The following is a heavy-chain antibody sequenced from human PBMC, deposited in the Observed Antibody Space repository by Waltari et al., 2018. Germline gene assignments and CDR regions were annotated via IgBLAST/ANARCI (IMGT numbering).Heavy chain of an antibody. CDR1: GSTFPDYY. D-gene: IGHD3-22*01. Sequence: EVQLVQSGPEVKQPGATVKIPSKASGSTFPDYYMPWVQQAPGNGLEGMGRVDPEDGETIYAEKFQGRVTITADTSTDTAYMELSSLRSEDTAVYYCATDLTMIVVVHRGEGPYDAFDIWGQGTMVTVSS. CDR3: ATDLTMIVVVHRGEGPYDAFDI. V-gene: IGHV1-69-2*01. CDR2: VDPEDGET. J-gene: IGHJ3*02.